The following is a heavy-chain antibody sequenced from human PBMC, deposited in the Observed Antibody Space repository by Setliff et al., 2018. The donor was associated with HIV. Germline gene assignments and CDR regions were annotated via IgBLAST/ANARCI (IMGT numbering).Heavy chain of an antibody. J-gene: IGHJ3*02. CDR2: ISGFNGNT. CDR3: ATITVAGTGAFDI. Sequence: ASVKVSCKASAYSFSKYGISWVRQAPGQGLEWMGWISGFNGNTKYGQNFQGSVTIIADESTSTAYMELRSLRSDDTAVYYCATITVAGTGAFDIWGQGTMVTVSS. V-gene: IGHV1-18*01. D-gene: IGHD6-19*01. CDR1: AYSFSKYG.